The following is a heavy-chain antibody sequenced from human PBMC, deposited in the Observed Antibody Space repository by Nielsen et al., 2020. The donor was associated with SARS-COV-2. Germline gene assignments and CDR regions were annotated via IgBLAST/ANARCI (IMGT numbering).Heavy chain of an antibody. CDR3: ARDWTFAMVRGVAIYGMDV. J-gene: IGHJ6*02. V-gene: IGHV1-18*01. CDR2: ISAYNGNT. CDR1: GYTFTSYG. Sequence: ASVKVSCKASGYTFTSYGISWERQAPGQGLEWIGWISAYNGNTNYAQKLQGRVTMTTDTSTSTAYMELRSLRSDDTAVYYCARDWTFAMVRGVAIYGMDVWGQGTTVTVSS. D-gene: IGHD3-10*01.